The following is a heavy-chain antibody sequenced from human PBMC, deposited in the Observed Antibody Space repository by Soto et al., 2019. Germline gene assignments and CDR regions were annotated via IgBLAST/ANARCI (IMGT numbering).Heavy chain of an antibody. CDR3: ARAWGLTDSRTNSYGMDV. V-gene: IGHV1-3*01. CDR1: GYTFTSHG. Sequence: QVQLVQSGAEVKKPGASVKVSCKASGYTFTSHGMHWVRQAPGQSLEWMGWINAGSDKTIYSQKFQGTVTISRETSASTAYMELRSLRSEDTAVYYCARAWGLTDSRTNSYGMDVWGQGTTVTVSS. CDR2: INAGSDKT. D-gene: IGHD3-9*01. J-gene: IGHJ6*02.